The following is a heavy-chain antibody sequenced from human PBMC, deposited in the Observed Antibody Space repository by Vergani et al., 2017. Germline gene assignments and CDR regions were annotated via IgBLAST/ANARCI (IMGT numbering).Heavy chain of an antibody. V-gene: IGHV3-30*03. CDR3: ARASGWYEDYFDY. J-gene: IGHJ4*02. D-gene: IGHD6-19*01. CDR2: ISYDGSNK. Sequence: QVQLVESGGGVVQPGRSLRLSCAASGFTFSTYGMHWVRQAPGKGLEWVAVISYDGSNKYYADSVKGRFTISRDNSKNTLYLQMNSLRAEDTAVYYCARASGWYEDYFDYWGQGTLVTVAS. CDR1: GFTFSTYG.